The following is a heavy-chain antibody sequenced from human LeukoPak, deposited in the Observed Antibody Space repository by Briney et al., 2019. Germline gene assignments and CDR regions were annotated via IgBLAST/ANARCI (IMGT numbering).Heavy chain of an antibody. Sequence: ASVKVSCKASGYIFTSYNIYWVRQAPGQGLEWMGIINPSGGSTNYAQKFQGRVTMTRDTSTSTVYMELSSLRSEDTAVYYCAKGPRIVGATLHPPKNSFFDYWGQGTLVTISS. J-gene: IGHJ4*02. CDR2: INPSGGST. D-gene: IGHD1-26*01. V-gene: IGHV1-46*01. CDR3: AKGPRIVGATLHPPKNSFFDY. CDR1: GYIFTSYN.